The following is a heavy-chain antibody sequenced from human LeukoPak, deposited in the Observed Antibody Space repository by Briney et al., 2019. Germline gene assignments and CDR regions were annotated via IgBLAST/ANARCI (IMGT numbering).Heavy chain of an antibody. D-gene: IGHD5-18*01. CDR1: GGSISTSSYY. CDR3: ARAGYSYGFYFDY. V-gene: IGHV4-61*02. Sequence: SETLSLTCTVSGGSISTSSYYWSWIRQPAGKGLEWIGRIYTSGSTNYNPSLKSRVTTSVDTSKNQFSLKLSSVTAADTAVYYCARAGYSYGFYFDYWGQGTLVTVSS. J-gene: IGHJ4*02. CDR2: IYTSGST.